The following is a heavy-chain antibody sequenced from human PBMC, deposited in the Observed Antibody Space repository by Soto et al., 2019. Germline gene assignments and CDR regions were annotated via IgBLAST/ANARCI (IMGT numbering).Heavy chain of an antibody. D-gene: IGHD3-3*01. V-gene: IGHV4-31*03. CDR1: GGSISRGGYY. J-gene: IGHJ6*02. CDR2: IYYSGST. Sequence: SETRSRTCTVSGGSISRGGYYWIWIRQHPGKGLEWIGYIYYSGSTYYNPSLKSRVTISVDTSKNQFSLKLSSVTAADTAVYYCARSGVVIIEDYYYGMDVWGQGTTVTVSS. CDR3: ARSGVVIIEDYYYGMDV.